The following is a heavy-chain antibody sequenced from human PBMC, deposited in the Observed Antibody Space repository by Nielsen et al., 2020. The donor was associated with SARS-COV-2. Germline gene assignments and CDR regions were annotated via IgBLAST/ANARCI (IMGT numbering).Heavy chain of an antibody. Sequence: SETLSLTCTASGGSIDNGDYYWSWIRQSPGKGLEWIGYIYYSGRAFYNPSLKSRVIISIDTSKNQFSLKLSSVTAADTAVYYCARQGLNDSSGYEFDYWGQGALVTVSS. CDR3: ARQGLNDSSGYEFDY. CDR2: IYYSGRA. D-gene: IGHD3-22*01. V-gene: IGHV4-30-4*01. J-gene: IGHJ4*02. CDR1: GGSIDNGDYY.